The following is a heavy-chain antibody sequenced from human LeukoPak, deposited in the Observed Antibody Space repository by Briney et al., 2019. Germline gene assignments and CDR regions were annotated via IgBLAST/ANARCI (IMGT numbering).Heavy chain of an antibody. J-gene: IGHJ4*02. CDR1: GYLFTDLS. V-gene: IGHV1-24*01. CDR3: VTDIRWNDGFDH. CDR2: FNPENGET. Sequence: ASVTVSCKVSGYLFTDLSMHWVRQAPGKGLEWMGGFNPENGETLYAPKFLGRVSMTEDASADTAYMEMSSLTTEDTAVYYCVTDIRWNDGFDHWGQGTLVTVSS. D-gene: IGHD1-1*01.